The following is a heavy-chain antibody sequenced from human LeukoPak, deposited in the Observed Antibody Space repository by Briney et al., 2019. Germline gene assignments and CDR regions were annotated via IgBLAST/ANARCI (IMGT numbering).Heavy chain of an antibody. J-gene: IGHJ6*02. CDR1: GLTFSSYA. V-gene: IGHV3-30-3*01. CDR3: ASPLYTVTTNYYYGMDV. CDR2: ISYDGSNK. D-gene: IGHD4-17*01. Sequence: GGSLRLSCAASGLTFSSYAMHWVRQAPGKGLEWVAVISYDGSNKYYADSVKGRFTISRDNSRNTLYLQMNSLRAEDTAVYYCASPLYTVTTNYYYGMDVWGQGTTVTVSS.